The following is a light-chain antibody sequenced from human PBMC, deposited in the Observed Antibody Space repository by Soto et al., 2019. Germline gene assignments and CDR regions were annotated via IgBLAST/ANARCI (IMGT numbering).Light chain of an antibody. V-gene: IGKV3-11*01. CDR3: QQRGDWPPIT. J-gene: IGKJ5*01. CDR2: GAS. Sequence: EIVLTQSPATLSLSPGEGATLSCRASQSVGGTFLAWYQQKGGQAPRLLIHGASNRATGIPDRFSGSGSGTDFTLTISSLEPEDFAVYYCQQRGDWPPITFGQGTRLEIK. CDR1: QSVGGTF.